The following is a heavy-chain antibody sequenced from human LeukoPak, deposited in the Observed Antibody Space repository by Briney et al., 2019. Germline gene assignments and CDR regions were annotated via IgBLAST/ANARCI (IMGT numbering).Heavy chain of an antibody. Sequence: SETLSLTCTVSGGSISSYYWSWIRQPAGKGLEWIGRIYTSGSTNYNPSLKSRVTMSVDTSKNQFSLKLSSVTAADTAVYYCARGSGWFGTNYFDYWGQGTLVTVSS. D-gene: IGHD3-10*01. V-gene: IGHV4-4*07. CDR3: ARGSGWFGTNYFDY. CDR2: IYTSGST. J-gene: IGHJ4*02. CDR1: GGSISSYY.